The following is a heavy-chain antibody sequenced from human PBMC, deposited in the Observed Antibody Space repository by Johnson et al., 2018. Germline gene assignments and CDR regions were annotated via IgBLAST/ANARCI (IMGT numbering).Heavy chain of an antibody. D-gene: IGHD2-15*01. CDR1: GFTFRSYG. CDR2: IGYDGRNK. Sequence: QVQLVQSGGGVVQPGRSLRLSCAASGFTFRSYGMHWVRQAPGKGLEWVALIGYDGRNKNYADSVKGRFTISRDNSKDTLYLGMNSLRAEDTAVYFCARAEDRGHQVAQSDYYYYAMDVWGQGTTVTVSS. CDR3: ARAEDRGHQVAQSDYYYYAMDV. V-gene: IGHV3-33*01. J-gene: IGHJ6*02.